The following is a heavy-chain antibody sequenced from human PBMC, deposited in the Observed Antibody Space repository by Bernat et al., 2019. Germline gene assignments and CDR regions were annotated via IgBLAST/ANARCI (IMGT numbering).Heavy chain of an antibody. CDR1: GGSISSYY. Sequence: QVQLQESGPGLVKPSETLSLTCTVSGGSISSYYWSWIRQPPGKGLEWIGYIYYSGSTNYNPSLKSRVTISVDTSKNQFSLKLSSVTAADTAVYYCARDLSGTYYYYCGMDVWGQGTTVTVSS. CDR2: IYYSGST. V-gene: IGHV4-59*01. D-gene: IGHD1-26*01. J-gene: IGHJ6*02. CDR3: ARDLSGTYYYYCGMDV.